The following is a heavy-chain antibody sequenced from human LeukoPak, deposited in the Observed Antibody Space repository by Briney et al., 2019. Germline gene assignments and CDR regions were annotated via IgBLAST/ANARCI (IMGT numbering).Heavy chain of an antibody. CDR3: ARVGSWIRGFPGFDY. V-gene: IGHV1-2*02. D-gene: IGHD5-18*01. CDR2: INPNSGGT. Sequence: GASVKVSCKASGYTFTGYYMHWVRQAPGQGLEWMGWINPNSGGTNYAQKFQGRVTMTRDTSISTAYMELSRLRSGDTAVYYCARVGSWIRGFPGFDYWGQGTLVTVSS. CDR1: GYTFTGYY. J-gene: IGHJ4*02.